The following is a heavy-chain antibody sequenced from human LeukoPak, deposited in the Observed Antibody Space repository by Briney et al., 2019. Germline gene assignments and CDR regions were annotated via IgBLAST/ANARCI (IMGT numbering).Heavy chain of an antibody. CDR3: ARSGWVVPAAMVHYYYMDV. CDR1: GGSISSYY. Sequence: SETLSLTCTVSGGSISSYYWSWIRQPPGKGLEWIGYIYYSGSTNYNPSLKSRVTISVDTSKNQFSLKLSSVTAADTAVYYCARSGWVVPAAMVHYYYMDVWGKGTTVTVSS. D-gene: IGHD2-2*01. J-gene: IGHJ6*03. V-gene: IGHV4-59*01. CDR2: IYYSGST.